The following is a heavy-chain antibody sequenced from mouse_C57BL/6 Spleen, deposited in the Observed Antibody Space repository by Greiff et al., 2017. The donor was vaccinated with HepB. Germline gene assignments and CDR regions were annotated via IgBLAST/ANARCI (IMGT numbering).Heavy chain of an antibody. CDR2: IYPRSGNT. J-gene: IGHJ4*01. V-gene: IGHV1-81*01. Sequence: QVQLQQSGAELARPGASVKLSCKASGYTFTSYGISWVKQRTGQGLEWIGEIYPRSGNTYYNEKFKGKATLTADKSSSTAYMELRSLTSEDSAVYFCARDDGYSYDYAMDYLGRGASVTVSS. CDR3: ARDDGYSYDYAMDY. D-gene: IGHD2-3*01. CDR1: GYTFTSYG.